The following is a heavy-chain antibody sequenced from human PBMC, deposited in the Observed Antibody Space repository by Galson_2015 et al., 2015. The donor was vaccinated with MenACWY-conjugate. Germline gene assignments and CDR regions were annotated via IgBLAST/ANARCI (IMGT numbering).Heavy chain of an antibody. J-gene: IGHJ6*02. CDR1: GYTFTTYA. Sequence: GYTFTTYALHWVRQAPGQRLAWMGWINAGTGNTKYSQKFQGRVTITSDTSASTAYMELSSLRSEDTAVYYCAREIVVAPAASWGDYYYGMDVWVQGTTVTVSS. V-gene: IGHV1-3*01. D-gene: IGHD2-2*01. CDR2: INAGTGNT. CDR3: AREIVVAPAASWGDYYYGMDV.